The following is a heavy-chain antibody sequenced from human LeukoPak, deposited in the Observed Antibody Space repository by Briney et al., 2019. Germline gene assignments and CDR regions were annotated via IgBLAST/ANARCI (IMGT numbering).Heavy chain of an antibody. Sequence: SETLSLTCTVSGGSISSSSYYWGWIRQPPGKGLEWIGSIYYSGSTYYNPSLKSRVTISVDTSKNQFSLKLSSVTAADTAVYYCARSAYCSSTSCYRYHWFDPWGQGTLVTVSS. CDR1: GGSISSSSYY. CDR2: IYYSGST. CDR3: ARSAYCSSTSCYRYHWFDP. V-gene: IGHV4-39*07. J-gene: IGHJ5*02. D-gene: IGHD2-2*01.